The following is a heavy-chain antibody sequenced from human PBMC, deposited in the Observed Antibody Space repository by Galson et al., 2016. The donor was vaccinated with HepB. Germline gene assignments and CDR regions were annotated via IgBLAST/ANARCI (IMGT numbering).Heavy chain of an antibody. V-gene: IGHV3-48*01. D-gene: IGHD5-12*01. CDR2: ISSSRNTI. J-gene: IGHJ5*01. Sequence: SLRLSCAASGFALSSFNLNWARQTPGKGLEWISYISSSRNTIDYADSVKGRFTISRDDAKNSLYLPMNNLSVGDTAIYHCAQEVGWLRFAFGSWGQGTLVTVSS. CDR3: AQEVGWLRFAFGS. CDR1: GFALSSFN.